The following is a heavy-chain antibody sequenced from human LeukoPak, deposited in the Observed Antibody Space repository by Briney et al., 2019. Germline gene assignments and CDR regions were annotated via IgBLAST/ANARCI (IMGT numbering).Heavy chain of an antibody. CDR3: ARGGHKTWFDP. D-gene: IGHD3-16*01. V-gene: IGHV4-61*08. CDR1: GGPVSSGGYF. Sequence: PSETLSLTCTVSGGPVSSGGYFWSWIRQPPGKGLEWIGYLFYSGSTNYNPSLRGRVTMSVDTSNNQFSLKLTSVTAADTAVYYCARGGHKTWFDPWGQGTLVTVSS. J-gene: IGHJ5*02. CDR2: LFYSGST.